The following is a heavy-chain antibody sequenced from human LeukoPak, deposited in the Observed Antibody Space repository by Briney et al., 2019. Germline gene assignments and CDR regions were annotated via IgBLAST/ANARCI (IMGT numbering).Heavy chain of an antibody. CDR1: GGSISSGGYS. Sequence: SETLSLTCAVSGGSISSGGYSWSWIRQPPGTGLEWIGYIYHSGSTYYNPSLKSRVTISEDRSKNQFSLKLSSVTAADTAVYYCARVDDSSGSVDYWGQATLVTVSS. V-gene: IGHV4-30-2*01. CDR3: ARVDDSSGSVDY. J-gene: IGHJ4*02. CDR2: IYHSGST. D-gene: IGHD3-22*01.